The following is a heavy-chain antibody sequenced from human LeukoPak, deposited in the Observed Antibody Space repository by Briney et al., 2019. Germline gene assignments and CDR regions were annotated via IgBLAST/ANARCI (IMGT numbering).Heavy chain of an antibody. CDR1: GDSISSSHYH. CDR2: IYSGGET. V-gene: IGHV4-39*02. D-gene: IGHD4-11*01. CDR3: VRDYSNFVQGD. Sequence: SETLSLTCTVSGDSISSSHYHWGWIRQSPGKGLEWIGSIYSGGETHYNPSLNSRVTIFLDTSKNRFSLNLISVTATDTAVYYCVRDYSNFVQGDWGQGTLVTVSS. J-gene: IGHJ4*02.